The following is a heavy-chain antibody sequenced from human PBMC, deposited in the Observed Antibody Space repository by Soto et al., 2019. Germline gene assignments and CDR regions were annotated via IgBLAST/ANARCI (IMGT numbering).Heavy chain of an antibody. Sequence: GGSLRLSCAASGFTFSSYSMNWVRQAPGKGLEWVSSISSSSSYIYYADSVKGRFTISRDNAKNSLYLQMNSLRAEDTAVYYCAREEEEMGRYYGMDVWGQGTTVTVSS. CDR1: GFTFSSYS. CDR3: AREEEEMGRYYGMDV. V-gene: IGHV3-21*01. CDR2: ISSSSSYI. J-gene: IGHJ6*02.